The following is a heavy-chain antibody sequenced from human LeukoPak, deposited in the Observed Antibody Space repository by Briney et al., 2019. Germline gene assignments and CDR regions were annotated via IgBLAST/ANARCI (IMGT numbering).Heavy chain of an antibody. CDR2: ITGDDST. D-gene: IGHD3-3*01. V-gene: IGHV3-23*01. Sequence: PGGSLRLSCAASGFTFGTFAFSWVRQAPGKGLEWVSSITGDDSTYYADSVKGRFTISRDTSSNTLYLQMNSLRAEDTALYYCAKGHYDFRDYWGQGTLVTVS. CDR1: GFTFGTFA. J-gene: IGHJ4*02. CDR3: AKGHYDFRDY.